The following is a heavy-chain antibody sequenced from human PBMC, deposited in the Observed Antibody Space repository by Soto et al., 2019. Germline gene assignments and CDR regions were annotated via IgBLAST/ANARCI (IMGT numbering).Heavy chain of an antibody. D-gene: IGHD4-17*01. CDR1: GYTFTGYY. CDR2: INPNSGGT. CDR3: ARGETTGREYYYYYMDV. Sequence: VKVSCKASGYTFTGYYMHWVRQAPGQGLEWMGWINPNSGGTNYAQKFQGWVTMTRDTSISTACMELSRLRSDDTAVYYCARGETTGREYYYYYMDVWGKGTTVTVSS. V-gene: IGHV1-2*04. J-gene: IGHJ6*03.